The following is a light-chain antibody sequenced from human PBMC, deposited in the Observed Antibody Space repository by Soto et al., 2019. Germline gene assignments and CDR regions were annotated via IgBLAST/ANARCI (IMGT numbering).Light chain of an antibody. CDR2: SNS. CDR3: AAWDDSLNGYV. V-gene: IGLV1-44*01. Sequence: QSVLIQPPSASGTPGQRVTVSCSGGSSNIGSYTVNWYQQLPGAAPKHLIYSNSQRPSGVPDRFSASKSGTSASLAISGLQSEDEAEYYCAAWDDSLNGYVFGPGTKLTVL. J-gene: IGLJ1*01. CDR1: SSNIGSYT.